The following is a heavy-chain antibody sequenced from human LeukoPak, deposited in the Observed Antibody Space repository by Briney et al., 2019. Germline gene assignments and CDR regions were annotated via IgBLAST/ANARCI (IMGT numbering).Heavy chain of an antibody. J-gene: IGHJ4*02. CDR2: IVGSST. V-gene: IGHV3-53*01. D-gene: IGHD6-13*01. Sequence: GGSLRLSCAASVFTFSVYHMACVPQAPGKGREWVSVIVGSSTYYADSVKRRFTISRDHSKNTLYLQMNSLRAEDTAVYYCTKDEPYRSWYNWGQGTLVTVSS. CDR1: VFTFSVYH. CDR3: TKDEPYRSWYN.